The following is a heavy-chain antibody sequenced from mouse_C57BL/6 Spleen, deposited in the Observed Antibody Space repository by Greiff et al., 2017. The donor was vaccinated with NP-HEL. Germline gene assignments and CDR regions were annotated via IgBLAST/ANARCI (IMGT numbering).Heavy chain of an antibody. J-gene: IGHJ3*01. D-gene: IGHD2-2*01. Sequence: LQESGPELVKPGASVKISCKASGYAFSSSWMNWVKQRPGKGLEWIGRIYPGDGDTNYNGKFKGKATLTADKSSSTAYMQLSSLTSEDSAVYFCARAEGGYPFAYWGQGTLVTVSA. CDR2: IYPGDGDT. CDR3: ARAEGGYPFAY. CDR1: GYAFSSSW. V-gene: IGHV1-82*01.